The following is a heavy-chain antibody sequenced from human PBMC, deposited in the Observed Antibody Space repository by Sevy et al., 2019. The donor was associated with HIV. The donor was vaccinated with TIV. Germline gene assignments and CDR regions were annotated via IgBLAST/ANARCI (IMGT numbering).Heavy chain of an antibody. CDR2: FDPEDGEK. J-gene: IGHJ1*01. CDR1: GYTLTELS. V-gene: IGHV1-24*01. Sequence: ASVKVSCKVSGYTLTELSMHWVRQAPGKGLEWMGGFDPEDGEKIYAQKFQGRVTMTEDTSTDTAYMELSSLRSEDTAVYYCATYRGDDYYDSSGFQHWGQGTLVTVSS. CDR3: ATYRGDDYYDSSGFQH. D-gene: IGHD3-22*01.